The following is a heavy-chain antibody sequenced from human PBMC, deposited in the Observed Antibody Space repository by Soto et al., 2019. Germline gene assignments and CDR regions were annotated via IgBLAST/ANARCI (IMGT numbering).Heavy chain of an antibody. Sequence: PSETLSLTCTVSGGSISSSSYYWGWIRQPPGKGLEWIGSIYYSGSTYYNPSLKSRVTISVDTSKNQFSLKLSSVTAADTAVYYCARDYSNYAAYYYYGMDVWGQGTTVTVSS. V-gene: IGHV4-39*07. CDR2: IYYSGST. J-gene: IGHJ6*02. CDR3: ARDYSNYAAYYYYGMDV. D-gene: IGHD4-4*01. CDR1: GGSISSSSYY.